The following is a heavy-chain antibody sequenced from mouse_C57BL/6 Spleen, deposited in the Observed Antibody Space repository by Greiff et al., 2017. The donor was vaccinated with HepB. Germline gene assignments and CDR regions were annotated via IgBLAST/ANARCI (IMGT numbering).Heavy chain of an antibody. CDR3: AKYGYDGRSPMDY. CDR2: ISSGSSTI. J-gene: IGHJ4*01. CDR1: GFTFSDYG. Sequence: EVQLVESGGGLVKPGGSLKLSCAASGFTFSDYGMHWVRQAPEKGLEWVAYISSGSSTIYYADTVKGRFTISRDNANNTLFLQMTSLRSEDTAMYYCAKYGYDGRSPMDYWGQGTSVTVSS. V-gene: IGHV5-17*01. D-gene: IGHD2-2*01.